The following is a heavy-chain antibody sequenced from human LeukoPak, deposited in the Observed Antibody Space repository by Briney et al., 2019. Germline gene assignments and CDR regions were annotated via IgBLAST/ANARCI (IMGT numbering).Heavy chain of an antibody. CDR2: INSDGSGT. D-gene: IGHD3-16*01. Sequence: PGRSLRLSCAASGFTFSSYWMHWVRQAPGMGLVWVSRINSDGSGTTYADSVKGRVTISRDNAKNTLYLQMNSLRAEDAAVYYCARGKDGVWAFDIWGQGTTVTVSS. CDR3: ARGKDGVWAFDI. J-gene: IGHJ3*02. CDR1: GFTFSSYW. V-gene: IGHV3-74*01.